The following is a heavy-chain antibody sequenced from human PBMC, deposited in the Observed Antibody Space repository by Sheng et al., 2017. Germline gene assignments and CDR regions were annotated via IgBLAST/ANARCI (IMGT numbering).Heavy chain of an antibody. V-gene: IGHV2-70*17. CDR3: ARMQKGGREPSNSANYYYIDF. CDR1: GFSITTTGMC. J-gene: IGHJ6*03. D-gene: IGHD6-6*01. CDR2: IDWDDDK. Sequence: QVTLRESGPALVKPTQTLILTCSLSGFSITTTGMCVTWIRQPPGKSLEWLARIDWDDDKFYNTSLQTRLAISKDTSKNPGGPYNDQHGPLWTQAPYYCARMQKGGREPSNSANYYYIDFWGRGTTVTVSS.